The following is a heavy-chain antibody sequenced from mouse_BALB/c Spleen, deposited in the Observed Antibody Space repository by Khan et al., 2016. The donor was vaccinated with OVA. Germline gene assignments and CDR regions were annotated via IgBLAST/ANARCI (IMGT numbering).Heavy chain of an antibody. Sequence: QVQLQQPGAELVKPGASMKLSCKASGYTFTTYWMHWVKQRPGQGLEWIGEINPSNGRTNYNEKFKRKATLIVDKSSSTAYMQLSSLTSEDSAVYYFARPTMITTQFAYWGQGTLVTVSA. D-gene: IGHD2-4*01. CDR3: ARPTMITTQFAY. CDR1: GYTFTTYW. V-gene: IGHV1S81*02. CDR2: INPSNGRT. J-gene: IGHJ3*01.